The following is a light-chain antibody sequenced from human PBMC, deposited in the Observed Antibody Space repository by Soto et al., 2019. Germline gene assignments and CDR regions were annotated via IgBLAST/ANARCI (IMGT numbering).Light chain of an antibody. Sequence: DIQMTQSPSSLSASVGDRVTITCRSSLNIGDSLSWFQQKAGKPPTQLIYGASALQSGDPVRFSGSASGTEFTLTIRNMQREDFATYYCLQTYKLPRTFGQGTKVDIK. V-gene: IGKV1-39*01. CDR2: GAS. J-gene: IGKJ1*01. CDR1: LNIGDS. CDR3: LQTYKLPRT.